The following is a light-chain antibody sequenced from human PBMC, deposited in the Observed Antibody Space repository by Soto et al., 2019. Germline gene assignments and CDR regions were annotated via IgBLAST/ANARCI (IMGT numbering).Light chain of an antibody. CDR2: EGS. V-gene: IGLV2-23*01. J-gene: IGLJ1*01. CDR3: CSYAGSSTFYYV. Sequence: ALTQPASVSGSPGQSITISCTGTSSDVGSYNLVSWYQQHPGKAPKLMIYEGSERPSGVSNRFSGSKSGYTASLTISGLQAEDEADYYCCSYAGSSTFYYVFGTGTKVTVL. CDR1: SSDVGSYNL.